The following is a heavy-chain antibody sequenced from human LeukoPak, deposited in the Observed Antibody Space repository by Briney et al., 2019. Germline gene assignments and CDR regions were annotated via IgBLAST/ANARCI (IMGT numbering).Heavy chain of an antibody. J-gene: IGHJ4*02. Sequence: PGASLRLSCAASGFTFSSYAMSWVRQAPGKGLEWVSAISGSGGSTYYADSVKGRFTISRDNSKNTLYLQMNSLRAEDTAVYYCARHPSIVVVVAATRYYFDYWGQGTLVTVSS. V-gene: IGHV3-23*01. D-gene: IGHD2-15*01. CDR2: ISGSGGST. CDR1: GFTFSSYA. CDR3: ARHPSIVVVVAATRYYFDY.